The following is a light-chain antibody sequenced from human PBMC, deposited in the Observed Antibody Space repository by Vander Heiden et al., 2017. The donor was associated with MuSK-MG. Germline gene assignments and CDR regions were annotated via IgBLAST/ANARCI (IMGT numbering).Light chain of an antibody. CDR3: SSYTSSSTRV. CDR2: EVS. Sequence: SALTQPASGSGSPGQSITISCTGTSSDVGGYNYVSWYQQHPGKAPKLMIYEVSNRPSGVSYRFSGSKSGTSASLTISGLQAEDEADYYCSSYTSSSTRVFGGGTKLTVL. V-gene: IGLV2-14*01. CDR1: SSDVGGYNY. J-gene: IGLJ3*02.